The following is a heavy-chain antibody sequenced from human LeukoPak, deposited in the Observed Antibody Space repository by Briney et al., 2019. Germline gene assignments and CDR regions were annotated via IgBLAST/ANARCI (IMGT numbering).Heavy chain of an antibody. D-gene: IGHD2-15*01. CDR3: AKDRLRYCSGGSCYPFDY. Sequence: GGSLRLSCAASGFTFSSYGMHWVRQAPGKGLEWVAFIRYDGGNKYYADSVKGRFTISRDNSKNTLYLQMNSLRAEDTAVYYCAKDRLRYCSGGSCYPFDYWGQGTLVTVSS. V-gene: IGHV3-30*02. J-gene: IGHJ4*02. CDR1: GFTFSSYG. CDR2: IRYDGGNK.